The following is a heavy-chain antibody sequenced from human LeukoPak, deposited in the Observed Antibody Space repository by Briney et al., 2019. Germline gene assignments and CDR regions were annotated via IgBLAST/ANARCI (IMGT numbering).Heavy chain of an antibody. D-gene: IGHD3-3*01. CDR2: IIPIFGTA. CDR1: GGTFSSYA. J-gene: IGHJ4*02. Sequence: SVKVSCKASGGTFSSYAISWVRQAPGQGLEWMGGIIPIFGTANYAQKFQGRVTITADESTSTAYMELSSLRSEDTAVYYCAGGTIFGVVIISFAYWGQGTLVTVSS. CDR3: AGGTIFGVVIISFAY. V-gene: IGHV1-69*13.